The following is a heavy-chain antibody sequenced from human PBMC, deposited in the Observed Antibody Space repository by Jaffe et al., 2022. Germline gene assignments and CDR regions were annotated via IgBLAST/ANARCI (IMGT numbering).Heavy chain of an antibody. V-gene: IGHV3-49*04. CDR1: GFTFGDYA. D-gene: IGHD3-22*01. J-gene: IGHJ3*02. Sequence: EVQLVESGGGLVQPGRSLRLSCTASGFTFGDYAMSWVRQAPGKGLEWVGFIRSKAYGGTTEYAASVKGRFTISRDDSKSIAYLQMNSLKTEDTAVYYCTRETETYYYDSSGYSVIDAFDIWGQGTMVTVSS. CDR3: TRETETYYYDSSGYSVIDAFDI. CDR2: IRSKAYGGTT.